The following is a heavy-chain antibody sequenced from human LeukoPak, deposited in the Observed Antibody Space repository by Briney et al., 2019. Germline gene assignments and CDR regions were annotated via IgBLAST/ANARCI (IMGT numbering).Heavy chain of an antibody. V-gene: IGHV1-2*02. Sequence: ASVKVSCKASGYTFTGYYMHWVRQAPGQGLEWMGWINPNSGGTNYAQKFQGRVTMTRDTSISTAYMELSRLRSDDTAVHYCAITVTSQLLWYLNDAFDIWGQGTMVTVSS. CDR2: INPNSGGT. D-gene: IGHD2-2*01. J-gene: IGHJ3*02. CDR3: AITVTSQLLWYLNDAFDI. CDR1: GYTFTGYY.